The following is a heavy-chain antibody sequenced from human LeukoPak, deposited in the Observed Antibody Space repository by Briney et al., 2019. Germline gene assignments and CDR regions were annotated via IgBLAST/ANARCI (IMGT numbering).Heavy chain of an antibody. J-gene: IGHJ4*02. D-gene: IGHD3-22*01. CDR3: ARTAYDSSGYYFDY. CDR1: GFTFSSYG. CDR2: IWYDGSNK. Sequence: PGGSLRLSCAASGFTFSSYGMHGVRQAPGKGLEWVAVIWYDGSNKYYADSVKGRFTISRDNSKNTLYLQMNSLRAEDTAVYYCARTAYDSSGYYFDYWGQGTLVTVSS. V-gene: IGHV3-33*01.